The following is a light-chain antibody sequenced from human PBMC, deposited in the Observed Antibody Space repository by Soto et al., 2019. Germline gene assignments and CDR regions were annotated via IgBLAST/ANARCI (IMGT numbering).Light chain of an antibody. CDR3: AAWDDNQHRFV. CDR1: TSNIGSNT. V-gene: IGLV1-44*01. J-gene: IGLJ1*01. CDR2: NNH. Sequence: QSVLTQPPSASGTPGQSVTISCSGSTSNIGSNTVHWYQQLPGAAPQLLIQNNHQRPSGGPDRFSGSYSGTSASLVIRGLQSDEEADYSCAAWDDNQHRFVFGTGTKLTVL.